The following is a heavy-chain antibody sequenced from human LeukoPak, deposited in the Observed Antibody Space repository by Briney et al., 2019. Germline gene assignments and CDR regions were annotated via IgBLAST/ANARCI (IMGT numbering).Heavy chain of an antibody. V-gene: IGHV1-18*04. CDR1: GYTFTSYT. CDR2: ISAYNGNT. D-gene: IGHD6-13*01. CDR3: ATATGIAAAGTFD. J-gene: IGHJ4*02. Sequence: ASVKVSCKASGYTFTSYTITWVRQAPGQGLEWMGWISAYNGNTNYAQKFQGRVTMTEDTSTDTAYMELSSLRSEDTAVYYCATATGIAAAGTFDWGQGTLVTVSS.